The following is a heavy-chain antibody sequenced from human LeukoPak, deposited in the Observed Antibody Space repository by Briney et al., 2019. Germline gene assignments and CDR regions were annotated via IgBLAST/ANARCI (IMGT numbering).Heavy chain of an antibody. D-gene: IGHD2-2*01. CDR3: ARDSLGFVVVPAATSDTDY. Sequence: ASVKVSCKASGYTFTGDYVHWVRQAPGQGLEWMGWINPNSGGTDYAQRFQGRVTLTSDTSISTVYMELSRLRSNDTAVYYCARDSLGFVVVPAATSDTDYWGQGTLVTVSS. V-gene: IGHV1-2*02. CDR1: GYTFTGDY. J-gene: IGHJ4*02. CDR2: INPNSGGT.